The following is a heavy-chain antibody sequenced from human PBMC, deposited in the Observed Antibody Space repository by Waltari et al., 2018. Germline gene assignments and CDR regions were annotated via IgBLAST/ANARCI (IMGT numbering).Heavy chain of an antibody. CDR3: ARLRRRDQYGAGSLRY. CDR1: GFLFSSFF. CDR2: ISDGSGYI. V-gene: IGHV3-21*02. Sequence: EAQLVETGGGLVKPGGSLRMSCRSSGFLFSSFFMNGVRQAPGKGPERVASISDGSGYISYWDSVKGRFTISRDNSKKMVYLQMNSLRAEDTAVYYCARLRRRDQYGAGSLRYWGQGALVNVSS. D-gene: IGHD3-10*01. J-gene: IGHJ4*02.